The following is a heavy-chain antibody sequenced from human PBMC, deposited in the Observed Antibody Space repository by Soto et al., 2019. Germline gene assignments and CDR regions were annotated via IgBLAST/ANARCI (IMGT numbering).Heavy chain of an antibody. Sequence: ASVKVSCKASGYTFTSYDINWVRQATGQGLEWMGWMNPNSGNTGYAQKFQGRVTMTRNTSISTAYMELSSVRSEDTAVYYCARSSVATIDYYYYGMDVWGQGTTVTVSS. CDR1: GYTFTSYD. CDR3: ARSSVATIDYYYYGMDV. J-gene: IGHJ6*02. D-gene: IGHD5-12*01. CDR2: MNPNSGNT. V-gene: IGHV1-8*01.